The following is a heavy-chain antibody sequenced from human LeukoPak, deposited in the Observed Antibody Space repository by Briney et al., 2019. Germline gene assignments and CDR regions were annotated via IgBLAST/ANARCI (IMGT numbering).Heavy chain of an antibody. J-gene: IGHJ5*02. V-gene: IGHV1-2*02. CDR3: ARCPDWLGNWFDP. Sequence: GASVKVSCKASGYTFTGYYMHWVRQAPGQGLEWMGWINPNSGGTNYAQKFQGRVTMTRDTSISTAYMELSRLRSDDTAVYYCARCPDWLGNWFDPWGQGTLVTVSS. D-gene: IGHD3/OR15-3a*01. CDR2: INPNSGGT. CDR1: GYTFTGYY.